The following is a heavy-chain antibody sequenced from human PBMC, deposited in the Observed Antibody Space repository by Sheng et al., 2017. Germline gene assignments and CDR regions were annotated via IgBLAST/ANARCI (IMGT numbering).Heavy chain of an antibody. CDR1: GFTVSSNY. J-gene: IGHJ1*01. Sequence: EVQLVESGGGLIQPGGSLRLSCAASGFTVSSNYMSWVRQAPGKGLEWVSVIYSGGNTYYADSVKGRFTISRDNSKNTLFLQMTSLRAEDTAVYYCARGPSGLYFQHWGQGTLVTVSS. D-gene: IGHD3-22*01. CDR3: ARGPSGLYFQH. CDR2: IYSGGNT. V-gene: IGHV3-53*01.